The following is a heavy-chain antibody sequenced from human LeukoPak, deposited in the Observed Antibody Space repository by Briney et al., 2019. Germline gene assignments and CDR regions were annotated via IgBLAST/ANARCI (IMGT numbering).Heavy chain of an antibody. CDR2: ISYDGSNK. Sequence: GGSLRLSCAASGFTFSSYGMHWVRQAPGKGLEWVAVISYDGSNKYYADSVKGRFTISRDNSKNTLYLQMNSLRAEDTAVYYCARDRGKGTAMGYYFDYWGQGTLVTVSS. CDR3: ARDRGKGTAMGYYFDY. V-gene: IGHV3-30*19. CDR1: GFTFSSYG. D-gene: IGHD5-18*01. J-gene: IGHJ4*02.